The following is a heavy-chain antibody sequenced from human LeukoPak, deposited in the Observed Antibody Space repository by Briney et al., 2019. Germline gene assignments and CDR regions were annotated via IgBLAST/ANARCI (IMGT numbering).Heavy chain of an antibody. CDR2: INPNSGGT. CDR3: ARWGGDIVVVVAASFDY. CDR1: GYTFTGYY. V-gene: IGHV1-2*02. Sequence: ASVKVSCTASGYTFTGYYMHWVRQAPGQGLEWMGWINPNSGGTNYAQKFQGRVTMTRDTSISTAYMELSRLRSDDTAVYYCARWGGDIVVVVAASFDYWGQGTLVTVSS. D-gene: IGHD2-15*01. J-gene: IGHJ4*02.